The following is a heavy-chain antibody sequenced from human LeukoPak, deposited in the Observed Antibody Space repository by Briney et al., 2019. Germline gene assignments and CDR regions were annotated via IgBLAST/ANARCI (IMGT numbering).Heavy chain of an antibody. J-gene: IGHJ5*02. CDR1: GGTFSSYA. CDR3: ARDSVPMVRGAPDLYNWFDP. CDR2: IIPIFGTA. Sequence: ASVKVSCKASGGTFSSYAISWVRQAPGQGLEWMGGIIPIFGTANYAQKFQGRVTITADESTSTAYMELSSLRSEDTAVYYCARDSVPMVRGAPDLYNWFDPWGQGTLVTVSS. D-gene: IGHD3-10*01. V-gene: IGHV1-69*13.